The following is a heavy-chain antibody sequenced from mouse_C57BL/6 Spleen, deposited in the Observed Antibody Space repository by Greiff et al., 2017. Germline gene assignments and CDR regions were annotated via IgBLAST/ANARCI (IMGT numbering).Heavy chain of an antibody. V-gene: IGHV1-7*01. CDR2: INPSSGYT. D-gene: IGHD2-12*01. CDR1: GYTFTSYW. Sequence: QVQLQQSGAELAKPGASVKLSCKASGYTFTSYWMHWVKQRPGQGLEWIGYINPSSGYTKYNQKFKDKATLTADKSSSTAYMQLSSLTYEDSAVYYCARFLSRYDWYFDVWGTGTTVTVSS. J-gene: IGHJ1*03. CDR3: ARFLSRYDWYFDV.